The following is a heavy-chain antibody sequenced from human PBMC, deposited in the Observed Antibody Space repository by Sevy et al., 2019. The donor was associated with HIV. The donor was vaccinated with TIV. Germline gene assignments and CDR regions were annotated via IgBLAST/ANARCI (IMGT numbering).Heavy chain of an antibody. CDR2: ISGYNGNT. D-gene: IGHD5-12*01. CDR1: GYTFTNYG. V-gene: IGHV1-18*01. CDR3: ARDYRGATRRSYYYYGMDV. Sequence: ASVKVSCKASGYTFTNYGITWVRQAPGQGLEWMGWISGYNGNTKYAQNLQGRVTMTTDTSTSTAYMELRSLRSDDTAVYYCARDYRGATRRSYYYYGMDVWGQGTTVTVSS. J-gene: IGHJ6*02.